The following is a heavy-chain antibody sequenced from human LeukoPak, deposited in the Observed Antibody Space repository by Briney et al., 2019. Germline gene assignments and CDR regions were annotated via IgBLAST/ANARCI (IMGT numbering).Heavy chain of an antibody. CDR2: ISAYNGNT. J-gene: IGHJ6*01. D-gene: IGHD6-13*01. CDR3: ARDRLAGAGGTGRYYYGMDV. Sequence: VSVKVSCKASGYTFTSYGISWARQAPGHGLEWMGWISAYNGNTTYAQKLQGRVTMTTDTSTRTASMELRSLRSDDTAVYYCARDRLAGAGGTGRYYYGMDVWGQGTTVTASS. CDR1: GYTFTSYG. V-gene: IGHV1-18*01.